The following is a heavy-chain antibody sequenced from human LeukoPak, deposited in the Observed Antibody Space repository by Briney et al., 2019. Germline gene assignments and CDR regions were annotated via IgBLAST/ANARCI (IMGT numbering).Heavy chain of an antibody. CDR3: ARAQLDDWAFDY. CDR1: GFTFSSYD. J-gene: IGHJ4*02. Sequence: GGSLRLSCAASGFTFSSYDMHWVRQATGKGLEWVSAIGTAGDTCYPGSVKGRFTISRENAKNSLYLQMNSLRAGDTAVYYCARAQLDDWAFDYWGQGTLVTVSS. V-gene: IGHV3-13*01. CDR2: IGTAGDT. D-gene: IGHD2-21*01.